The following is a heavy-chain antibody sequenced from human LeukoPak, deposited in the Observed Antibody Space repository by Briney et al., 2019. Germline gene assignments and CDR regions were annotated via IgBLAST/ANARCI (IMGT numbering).Heavy chain of an antibody. CDR3: AREWPSAYWFDP. Sequence: GASVKVSCKASGYTFTGYYMHWVRQAPGQGLEWMGWINPNSGGTNFAQKFQGRVTLTRDTSTSTVYMELGSLISEDTAVYYCAREWPSAYWFDPWGQGTLVTVSS. CDR1: GYTFTGYY. CDR2: INPNSGGT. J-gene: IGHJ5*02. V-gene: IGHV1-2*02. D-gene: IGHD5-12*01.